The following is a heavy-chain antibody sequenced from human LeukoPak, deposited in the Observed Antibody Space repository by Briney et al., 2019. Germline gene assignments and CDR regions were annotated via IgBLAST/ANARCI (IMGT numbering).Heavy chain of an antibody. Sequence: SGTLSLTCTVSGGSISSGSYYWGWIRQPPGKGLEWIGSIYHTGSTYYNPSLQSRVTISLDSPKNQFSLKLTSVTAADTAVYYCASGGTAVVMALTYYFDTWGQGTPVTVSS. V-gene: IGHV4-39*07. CDR1: GGSISSGSYY. CDR2: IYHTGST. J-gene: IGHJ4*02. D-gene: IGHD3-22*01. CDR3: ASGGTAVVMALTYYFDT.